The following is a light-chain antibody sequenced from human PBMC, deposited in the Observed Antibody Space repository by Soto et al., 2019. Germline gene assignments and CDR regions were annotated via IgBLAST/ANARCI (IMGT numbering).Light chain of an antibody. CDR3: HQRSNWPLT. CDR2: DAS. V-gene: IGKV3-11*01. Sequence: IVFTQSPATLSLSPGERATLSCRASQSVSSYLAWYQQKPGQAPRLLIYDASNRATGIPARFSGSGSGTDFTLTISSLEPEDFAVYYCHQRSNWPLTFGGGTKVDIK. J-gene: IGKJ4*01. CDR1: QSVSSY.